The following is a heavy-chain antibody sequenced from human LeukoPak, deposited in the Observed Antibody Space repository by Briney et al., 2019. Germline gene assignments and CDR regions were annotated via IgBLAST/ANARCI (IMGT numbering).Heavy chain of an antibody. V-gene: IGHV4-39*07. CDR1: GGSISSSSYY. D-gene: IGHD3-10*01. CDR3: RTYYYGSGSYDLPSTFDY. J-gene: IGHJ4*02. CDR2: IYYSGST. Sequence: SETLSLTCTVSGGSISSSSYYWGWSRQPPGKGLVWIGNIYYSGSTYYNPSRKIRVTITVVTSNNLFSLNLSSVTAADNALDYCRTYYYGSGSYDLPSTFDYWGQGTLVTVSS.